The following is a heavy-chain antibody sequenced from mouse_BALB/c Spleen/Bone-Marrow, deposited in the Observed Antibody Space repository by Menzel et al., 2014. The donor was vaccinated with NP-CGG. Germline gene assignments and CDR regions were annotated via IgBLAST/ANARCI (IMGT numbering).Heavy chain of an antibody. CDR1: GYTFTNYT. D-gene: IGHD1-2*01. CDR3: ARWYYGYVGFAY. CDR2: INPSSGYT. J-gene: IGHJ3*01. V-gene: IGHV1-4*02. Sequence: LVESAAELARPGASVKMSCKAPGYTFTNYTMHWVKQRPGQGLEWIGYINPSSGYTEYNQKFKDKTTLTADKSSSTAYMQLSSLTSEDSAVYYCARWYYGYVGFAYWGQGTLVTVSA.